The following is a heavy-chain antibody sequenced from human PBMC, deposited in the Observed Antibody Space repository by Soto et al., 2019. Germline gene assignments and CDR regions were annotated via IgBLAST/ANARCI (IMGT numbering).Heavy chain of an antibody. Sequence: QVQVVQSGAEVKKPGSSVKVSCKASGGTSSSYAITWVRQAPGQGLEWMGGIIPIFDTRDYAQKFQDRVTFTADESTTAVYMELSSLTSEDTAVYYCASGGTTVNSRFDYWGQGTLVTVSS. V-gene: IGHV1-69*01. CDR3: ASGGTTVNSRFDY. CDR2: IIPIFDTR. D-gene: IGHD4-4*01. J-gene: IGHJ4*02. CDR1: GGTSSSYA.